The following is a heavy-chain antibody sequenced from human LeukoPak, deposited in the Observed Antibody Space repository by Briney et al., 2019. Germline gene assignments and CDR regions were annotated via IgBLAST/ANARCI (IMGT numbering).Heavy chain of an antibody. CDR3: ARDQIVDTAMVYYYYYGMDV. Sequence: SGGSLRLSCAASGFTFSSYGMHWVRQAPGKGLEWVAVVWYDGSNKYYADSVKGRFTISRDNSKNTLYLQMNSLRDEDTAVYYCARDQIVDTAMVYYYYYGMDVWGKGTTVTVSS. CDR2: VWYDGSNK. D-gene: IGHD5-18*01. CDR1: GFTFSSYG. J-gene: IGHJ6*04. V-gene: IGHV3-33*01.